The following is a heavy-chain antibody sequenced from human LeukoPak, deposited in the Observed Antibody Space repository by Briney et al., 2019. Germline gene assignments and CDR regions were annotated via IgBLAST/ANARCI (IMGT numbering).Heavy chain of an antibody. CDR3: ARDEFYYYDEIHLCYFDY. V-gene: IGHV3-48*01. J-gene: IGHJ4*02. D-gene: IGHD3-22*01. CDR1: GFTFSSYS. Sequence: GGSLRLSCAASGFTFSSYSMNWVRQAPGKGLEWVSYISSSSSTIYYADSVKGRFTISRDNAKNSLYLQMNSLRAEDTAVYYCARDEFYYYDEIHLCYFDYWGQGTLVTVSS. CDR2: ISSSSSTI.